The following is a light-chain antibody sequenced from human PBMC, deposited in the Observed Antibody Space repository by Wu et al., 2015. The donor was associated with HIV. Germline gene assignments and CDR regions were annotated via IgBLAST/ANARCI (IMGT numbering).Light chain of an antibody. CDR1: QSVSSSY. CDR2: GAS. J-gene: IGKJ1*01. V-gene: IGKV3-20*01. Sequence: ESVLMQSPGTLSLSPGERATLSCRASQSVSSSYLAWYQQKPGQAPRLLIYGASSRATGIPDRFSGSGSGTDFTLTISRLEPEDFAVYYCQQYGSSPWTFGQGTKVEIK. CDR3: QQYGSSPWT.